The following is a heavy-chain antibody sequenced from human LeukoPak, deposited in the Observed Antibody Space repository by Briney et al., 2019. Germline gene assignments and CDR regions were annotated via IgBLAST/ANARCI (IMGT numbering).Heavy chain of an antibody. V-gene: IGHV1-69*13. CDR2: IIPIFGTA. D-gene: IGHD3-3*01. CDR3: ARQAITIFGVAHFDY. CDR1: GYTFTGYY. J-gene: IGHJ4*02. Sequence: ASVKVSCKASGYTFTGYYMHWVRQAPGQGLEWMGGIIPIFGTANYAQKFQGRVTITADESTSTAYMELSSLRSEDTAVYYCARQAITIFGVAHFDYWGQGTLVTVSS.